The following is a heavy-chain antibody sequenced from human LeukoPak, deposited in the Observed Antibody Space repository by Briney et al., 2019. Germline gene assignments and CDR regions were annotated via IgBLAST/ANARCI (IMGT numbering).Heavy chain of an antibody. V-gene: IGHV3-43*02. CDR2: ISGDGVST. CDR3: ARESGKFDY. Sequence: GGSLRLSCVASVLPIADFAMHWVRQAPGKGLEWVSLISGDGVSTFYADSVKGRLSISRDNSKKYLSLEMNSLRPEDTAMYYCARESGKFDYWGQGTLVAVSS. CDR1: VLPIADFA. J-gene: IGHJ4*02.